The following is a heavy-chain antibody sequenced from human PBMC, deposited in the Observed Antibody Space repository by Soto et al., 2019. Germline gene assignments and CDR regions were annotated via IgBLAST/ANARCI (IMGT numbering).Heavy chain of an antibody. V-gene: IGHV3-23*01. Sequence: EVQLLESGGGLVQPGGSLTLSCAASGFTFSTYAMTLVRQAPGKGLEWVSTISDSDGSTYYADSVKGRFTISRDNSKNTVYLQMNSLRAEDTAVYYCAKEVEGGWYYFDYWGQGTLVTVSS. CDR3: AKEVEGGWYYFDY. CDR1: GFTFSTYA. J-gene: IGHJ4*02. CDR2: ISDSDGST. D-gene: IGHD2-15*01.